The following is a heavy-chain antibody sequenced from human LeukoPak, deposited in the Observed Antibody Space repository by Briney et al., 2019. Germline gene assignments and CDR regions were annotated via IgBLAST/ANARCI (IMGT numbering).Heavy chain of an antibody. CDR3: ASHWAQQVVSDY. CDR1: GFIVSSNY. J-gene: IGHJ4*02. Sequence: PGGSLRLSCAASGFIVSSNYMSWVRQAPGKGLEWVSVIYSGGSTYYADSVKGRFTISRDNSKNTLYLQMNSLRAEDTAVYYCASHWAQQVVSDYWGQGTLVTVSS. D-gene: IGHD6-13*01. V-gene: IGHV3-66*01. CDR2: IYSGGST.